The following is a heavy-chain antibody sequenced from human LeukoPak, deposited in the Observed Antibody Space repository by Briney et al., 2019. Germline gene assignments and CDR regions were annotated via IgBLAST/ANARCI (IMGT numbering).Heavy chain of an antibody. J-gene: IGHJ4*02. CDR1: GFTFSSYS. Sequence: GGSLRLSCAASGFTFSSYSMNWVRQAPGKGLEWVSSISSSSSYIYYADSVKGRFTISRDNAKGSLYLQMNSLRAADTAVYYCGTHAGRTGSDDWGQGTLVTVSS. V-gene: IGHV3-21*04. CDR2: ISSSSSYI. CDR3: GTHAGRTGSDD. D-gene: IGHD3/OR15-3a*01.